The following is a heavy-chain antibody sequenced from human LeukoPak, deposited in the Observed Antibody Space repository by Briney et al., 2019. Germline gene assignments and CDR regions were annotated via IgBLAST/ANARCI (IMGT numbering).Heavy chain of an antibody. V-gene: IGHV5-51*01. J-gene: IGHJ4*02. CDR2: VYPGDSDT. CDR3: GRHMNNLQLWLDY. CDR1: GYSFTSYW. Sequence: GESLKISCKTSGYSFTSYWIVWVRQTPGKGLEWIGIVYPGDSDTRYNPSFQGQVTISADKSTATAFLHLSDLRASDTAIYYCGRHMNNLQLWLDYWGQGTVVTVST. D-gene: IGHD1/OR15-1a*01.